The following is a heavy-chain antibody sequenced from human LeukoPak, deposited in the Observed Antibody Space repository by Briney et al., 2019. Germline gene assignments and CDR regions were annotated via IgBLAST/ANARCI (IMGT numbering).Heavy chain of an antibody. J-gene: IGHJ4*02. CDR1: GFTFGDYA. D-gene: IGHD3-16*02. CDR2: IRSKAYGGTT. CDR3: TRGYDYVWGSYRPADYYFDY. Sequence: GRSLRLSCTASGFTFGDYAMSWFRQAPGKGLEWVGFIRSKAYGGTTEYAASAKGRFTISRDDSKSIAYLRMNSLKTEDTAVYYCTRGYDYVWGSYRPADYYFDYWGQGTLVTVSS. V-gene: IGHV3-49*03.